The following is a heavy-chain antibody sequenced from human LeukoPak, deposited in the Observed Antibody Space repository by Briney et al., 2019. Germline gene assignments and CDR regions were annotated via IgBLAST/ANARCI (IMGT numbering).Heavy chain of an antibody. J-gene: IGHJ6*02. D-gene: IGHD2-21*02. Sequence: PGGSLRLSCAASGFTFSSYAMSWVRQAPGKGLEWVSAISGSGGSTYYADSAKGRFTISRDNSKNTLYLQMNSLRAEDTAVYYCAREHIVVVTAPVDYYYYGMDVWGQGTTVTVSS. CDR2: ISGSGGST. V-gene: IGHV3-23*01. CDR1: GFTFSSYA. CDR3: AREHIVVVTAPVDYYYYGMDV.